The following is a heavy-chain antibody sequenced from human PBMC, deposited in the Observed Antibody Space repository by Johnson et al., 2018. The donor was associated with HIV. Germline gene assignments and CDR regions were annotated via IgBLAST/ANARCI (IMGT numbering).Heavy chain of an antibody. D-gene: IGHD3-10*02. CDR1: GFAFHDRG. CDR2: IYSVGST. CDR3: ASVRRGALDI. V-gene: IGHV3-66*01. J-gene: IGHJ3*02. Sequence: VQLVESGGGVVRPGGSLRLSSSASGFAFHDRGMRCVRQAPGKGLESVAAIYSVGSTQYADFVKGRFSISRDTSKNTVYLQMNSLRVEDTALYYCASVRRGALDIWGQGTMVTVSS.